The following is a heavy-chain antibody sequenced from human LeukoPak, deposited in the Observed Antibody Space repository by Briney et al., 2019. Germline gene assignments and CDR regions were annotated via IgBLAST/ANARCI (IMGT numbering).Heavy chain of an antibody. CDR3: ARPVVEDDAFDI. J-gene: IGHJ3*02. CDR2: ISSSSSYI. Sequence: GGSLRLSCAASGFTFSSYSMNWVRQAPGKGLEWVSSISSSSSYIYYADSVKGRFTISRDNAKNSLYLQMNSLRAEDTAVYYCARPVVEDDAFDIWGQGTMVTVSS. V-gene: IGHV3-21*01. D-gene: IGHD2-15*01. CDR1: GFTFSSYS.